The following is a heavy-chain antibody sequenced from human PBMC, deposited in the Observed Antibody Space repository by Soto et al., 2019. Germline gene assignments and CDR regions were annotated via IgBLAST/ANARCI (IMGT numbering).Heavy chain of an antibody. D-gene: IGHD5-12*01. V-gene: IGHV1-69*01. J-gene: IGHJ3*02. Sequence: QVQLVQSGAEVKKPGSSVKVSCKASGGTFSSYGISWVRQAPGQGLEWMGGIIPIFGTANYAQKFQGRVTITADESTSTAYMELSSLRSEDTAVYYCTRERSPLSDIVANNDAFDIWGQGTMVTVSS. CDR3: TRERSPLSDIVANNDAFDI. CDR1: GGTFSSYG. CDR2: IIPIFGTA.